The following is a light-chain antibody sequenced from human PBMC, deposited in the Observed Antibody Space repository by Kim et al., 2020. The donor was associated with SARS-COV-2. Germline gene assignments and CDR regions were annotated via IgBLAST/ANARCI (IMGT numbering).Light chain of an antibody. CDR2: DAS. J-gene: IGKJ3*01. V-gene: IGKV1-27*01. CDR3: QKYNSVPIT. Sequence: ASVGNRVTVTCRASQDISNYLAWYQQKPGKVPKLLIYDASTLQSGVPSRFSGSGSGTDFTLTISSLQPEDFATYYCQKYNSVPITFGPGTKVDIK. CDR1: QDISNY.